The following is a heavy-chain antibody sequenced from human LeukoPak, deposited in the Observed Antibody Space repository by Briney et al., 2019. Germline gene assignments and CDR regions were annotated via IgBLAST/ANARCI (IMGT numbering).Heavy chain of an antibody. CDR2: ISCYNGDT. V-gene: IGHV1-18*01. D-gene: IGHD3-22*01. CDR3: ARDNPCYYLY. Sequence: ASVKVSCKGSGYTFRNYGISWVRQAPGQGLEWMGWISCYNGDTKYAQKFQGRVTMTTDTSTSTTYMELRSLRSDDTAVYYCARDNPCYYLYWGQGTLVTVSS. J-gene: IGHJ4*02. CDR1: GYTFRNYG.